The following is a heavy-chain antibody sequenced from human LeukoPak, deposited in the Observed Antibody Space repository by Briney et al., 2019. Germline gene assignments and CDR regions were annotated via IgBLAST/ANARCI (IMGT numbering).Heavy chain of an antibody. CDR3: ARHHFDYGEDY. V-gene: IGHV4-39*01. J-gene: IGHJ4*02. Sequence: PSETLSLTCTVSGGSISSSSYYWVWIRQPPGKGLEWIGSIYYSGSTYYNPSLKSRVTISVDTSKNQFSLKLSSVTAADTAVYYCARHHFDYGEDYWGQGTLVTVSS. CDR2: IYYSGST. D-gene: IGHD4-17*01. CDR1: GGSISSSSYY.